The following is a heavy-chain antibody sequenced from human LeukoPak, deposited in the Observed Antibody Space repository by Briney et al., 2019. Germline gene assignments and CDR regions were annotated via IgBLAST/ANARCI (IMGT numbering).Heavy chain of an antibody. CDR3: AKSSGYSYGLNY. Sequence: GGSLILSCAASGFTFSSYAMHWVRQAPGKGLEWVALISYDGSNKYYTDSVKGRFTISRDNSKHTLYLQMNSLRAEDTAMYYCAKSSGYSYGLNYWGQGTLVTVSS. V-gene: IGHV3-30*18. CDR2: ISYDGSNK. CDR1: GFTFSSYA. D-gene: IGHD5-18*01. J-gene: IGHJ4*02.